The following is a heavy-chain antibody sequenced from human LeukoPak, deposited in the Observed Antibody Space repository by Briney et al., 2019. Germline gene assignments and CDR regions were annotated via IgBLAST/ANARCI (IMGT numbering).Heavy chain of an antibody. CDR3: ARVRTEYSSSWYLGAKWLNWFDP. V-gene: IGHV1-69*01. CDR1: GGTFSSYA. D-gene: IGHD6-13*01. J-gene: IGHJ5*02. CDR2: IIPIFGTA. Sequence: GSSVKVSCKASGGTFSSYAISWVRQAPGQGLEWMGGIIPIFGTANYAQKFQGRVTITADESTSTAYMELSSLRSEDTAVYYCARVRTEYSSSWYLGAKWLNWFDPWGQGTLVTVSS.